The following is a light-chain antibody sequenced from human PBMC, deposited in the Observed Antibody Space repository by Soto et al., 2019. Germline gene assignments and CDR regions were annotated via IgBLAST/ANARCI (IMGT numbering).Light chain of an antibody. CDR2: GAY. CDR1: ENVNSN. Sequence: EIVMTQSPATLSVSPGERATLSCRASENVNSNVAWWYHQKPGQPPRLLIFGAYTRASGIPGRFSGSGSGTEFTLTISRLQSEDFAVYYCQQYDDWPSFGQGTKVDIK. J-gene: IGKJ1*01. CDR3: QQYDDWPS. V-gene: IGKV3-15*01.